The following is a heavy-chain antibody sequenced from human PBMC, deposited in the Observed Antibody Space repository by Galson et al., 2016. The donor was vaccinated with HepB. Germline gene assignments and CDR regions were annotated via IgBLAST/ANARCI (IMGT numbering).Heavy chain of an antibody. V-gene: IGHV6-1*01. Sequence: CAISGDSVSSNTAAWNWIRQTPSRGLEWLGRTYYRSTWSKDYPLSVKSRITINRDTSKNQFSLQLTSVTPEDTAVYYCARGVLGPAGNWFAPWGQGTPVTVSS. CDR2: TYYRSTWSK. J-gene: IGHJ5*02. CDR3: ARGVLGPAGNWFAP. D-gene: IGHD2/OR15-2a*01. CDR1: GDSVSSNTAA.